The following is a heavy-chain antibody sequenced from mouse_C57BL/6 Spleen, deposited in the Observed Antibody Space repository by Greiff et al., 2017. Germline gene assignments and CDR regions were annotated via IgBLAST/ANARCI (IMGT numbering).Heavy chain of an antibody. CDR2: IYPGSGST. J-gene: IGHJ1*03. CDR3: ARTRGSRDWYFDV. V-gene: IGHV1-55*01. Sequence: QVQLQQPGAELVKPGASVKLSCKASGYTFTSYWMHWVKQRPGQGLAWIGDIYPGSGSTNYNEKFKSKATLTVDTSSSTAYMQLSSLTSEDSAVYYCARTRGSRDWYFDVWGTGTTVTVSS. D-gene: IGHD1-1*01. CDR1: GYTFTSYW.